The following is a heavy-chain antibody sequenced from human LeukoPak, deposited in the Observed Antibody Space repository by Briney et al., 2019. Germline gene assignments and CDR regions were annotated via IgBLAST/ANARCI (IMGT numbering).Heavy chain of an antibody. J-gene: IGHJ5*02. CDR1: GGSISSGGYY. CDR2: IYHSGST. CDR3: ARGTSSGWYRNWFDP. D-gene: IGHD6-19*01. V-gene: IGHV4-30-2*01. Sequence: SETLSLTCTVSGGSISSGGYYWSWIRQPPGKGLEWIGYIYHSGSTYYNPSLKSRVTISVDRSKNQFSLKLSSVTAADTAVYYCARGTSSGWYRNWFDPWGQGTLVTVSS.